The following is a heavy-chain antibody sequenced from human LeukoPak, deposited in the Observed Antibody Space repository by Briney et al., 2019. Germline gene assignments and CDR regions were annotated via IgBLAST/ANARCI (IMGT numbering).Heavy chain of an antibody. V-gene: IGHV4-39*01. Sequence: PSETLSLTCTVSGGSMSSYNWAWIRQPPGKGLEWIGNIDNIGSTYYNPSLQSRVTISVDKSKDQLSLKLNSVTATDTAIYYCARPPGIAAAWFDPWGQGTLVTVSS. D-gene: IGHD6-13*01. J-gene: IGHJ5*02. CDR2: IDNIGST. CDR1: GGSMSSYN. CDR3: ARPPGIAAAWFDP.